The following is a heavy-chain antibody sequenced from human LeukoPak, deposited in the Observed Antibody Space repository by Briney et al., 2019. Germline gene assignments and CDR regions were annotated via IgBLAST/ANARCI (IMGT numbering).Heavy chain of an antibody. J-gene: IGHJ6*02. CDR1: GLTFSSYW. CDR2: INSDGSST. Sequence: GGSLRLSCAASGLTFSSYWMHWVRQAPGKGMVWVSRINSDGSSTSYADSVKGRFTISRGNAKNTLYLQMNSLRAEDTAVYYCARDCGGDCYYYYGMDVWGQGTTVTVSS. CDR3: ARDCGGDCYYYYGMDV. D-gene: IGHD2-21*02. V-gene: IGHV3-74*01.